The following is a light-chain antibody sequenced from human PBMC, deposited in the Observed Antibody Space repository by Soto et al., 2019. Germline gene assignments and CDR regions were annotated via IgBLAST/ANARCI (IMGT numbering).Light chain of an antibody. CDR2: AAS. V-gene: IGKV3-15*01. CDR3: QQYHNWPLT. J-gene: IGKJ5*01. CDR1: QSVRSN. Sequence: EIVMTQSPATLSVSPGERATLSCGASQSVRSNLAWYQQKPGQAPRLLIYAASTRATGIPARFSGSGSGTDFTLTISSLQSEDFAVYYCQQYHNWPLTFGQGTRLEIK.